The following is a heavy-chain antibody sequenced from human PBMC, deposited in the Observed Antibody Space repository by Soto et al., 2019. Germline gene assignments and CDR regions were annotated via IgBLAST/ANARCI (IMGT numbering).Heavy chain of an antibody. J-gene: IGHJ3*02. D-gene: IGHD1-20*01. CDR1: GYSFAGYW. V-gene: IGHV5-51*01. CDR2: IYPGDSDT. Sequence: GESLKISCKGSGYSFAGYWIGWVRQMPGKGLDWMGVIYPGDSDTRYSPAFQGQVSISADKSIDTAYVQWSSLEASDTAMYYRARRPGISGASDPFDIWGQGTMVTVSS. CDR3: ARRPGISGASDPFDI.